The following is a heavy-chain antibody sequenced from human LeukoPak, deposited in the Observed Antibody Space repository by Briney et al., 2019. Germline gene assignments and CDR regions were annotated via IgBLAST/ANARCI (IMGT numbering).Heavy chain of an antibody. V-gene: IGHV4-34*01. Sequence: SETLSLTCAVYGGSFSVYYWSWIRQPPGKGLEWIGEINHSGSTNYNPSLKSRVTISVDTSKNQFSLKLSSVTAADTAVYYCARTHYDGNEHFQHWGQGTLVTVSS. CDR2: INHSGST. J-gene: IGHJ1*01. CDR1: GGSFSVYY. CDR3: ARTHYDGNEHFQH. D-gene: IGHD4-23*01.